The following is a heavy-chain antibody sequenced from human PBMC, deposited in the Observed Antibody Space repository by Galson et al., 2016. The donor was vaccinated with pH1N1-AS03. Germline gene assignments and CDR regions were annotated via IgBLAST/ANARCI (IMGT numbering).Heavy chain of an antibody. V-gene: IGHV2-5*02. CDR1: GFSLATSGVG. CDR2: IYWDDDK. CDR3: TRARYYTTNLYSFDS. Sequence: PALVKPPQTLTLTCAFSGFSLATSGVGVGWIRQPPGKALEWLALIYWDDDKLYNPSLKSRLTVTKDTSENLVVLTLPDMDPVDTATYFCTRARYYTTNLYSFDSWGQGTLVTVSS. J-gene: IGHJ4*02. D-gene: IGHD2-8*01.